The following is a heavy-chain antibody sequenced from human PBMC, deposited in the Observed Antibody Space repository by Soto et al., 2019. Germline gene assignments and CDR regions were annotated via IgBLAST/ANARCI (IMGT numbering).Heavy chain of an antibody. V-gene: IGHV1-46*01. CDR3: AREAGIIGTTVFFDY. J-gene: IGHJ4*02. D-gene: IGHD1-7*01. CDR1: GYTFTSYY. Sequence: QVQLVQSGAEVKKPGASVKVSCKASGYTFTSYYMHWVRQAPGQGLEWMGIINPSGGSTSYAQKIEGSVNITSDTSTSTVYMEMSSLRSEDTAVYYCAREAGIIGTTVFFDYWGQGTLVTVSS. CDR2: INPSGGST.